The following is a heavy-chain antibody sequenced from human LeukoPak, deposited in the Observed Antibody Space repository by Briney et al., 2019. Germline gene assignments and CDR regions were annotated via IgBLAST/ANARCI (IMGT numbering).Heavy chain of an antibody. J-gene: IGHJ4*02. CDR2: IWYDGSNK. CDR1: GFTFSSYG. D-gene: IGHD6-6*01. CDR3: ARDITEYSSSSYFDY. V-gene: IGHV3-33*01. Sequence: GGSLRLSCAASGFTFSSYGMRWVRQAPGKGLEWAAVIWYDGSNKYYADSVKGRFTISRDNSENTLYLQMNSLRAEDTAVYYCARDITEYSSSSYFDYWGQGTLVTVSS.